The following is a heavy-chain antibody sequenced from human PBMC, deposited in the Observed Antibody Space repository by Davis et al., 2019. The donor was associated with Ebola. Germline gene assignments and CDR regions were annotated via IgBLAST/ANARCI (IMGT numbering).Heavy chain of an antibody. V-gene: IGHV3-23*01. CDR1: EFTFSRFA. J-gene: IGHJ4*02. D-gene: IGHD1-26*01. CDR2: ISGSGGST. CDR3: AKGDSASYYQNYYDY. Sequence: PGGSLRLSCAASEFTFSRFAMSWVRQTPGKGLEWVSTISGSGGSTYYADSVKGRFTISRDNSKNTLYLQMNSLRAEDSAVYYCAKGDSASYYQNYYDYWGQGTLVTVSS.